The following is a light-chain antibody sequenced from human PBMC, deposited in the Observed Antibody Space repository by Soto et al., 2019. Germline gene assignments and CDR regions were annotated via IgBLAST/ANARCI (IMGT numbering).Light chain of an antibody. J-gene: IGKJ5*01. V-gene: IGKV3-11*01. CDR1: QSFRGL. CDR3: QQRHMWPIT. CDR2: DAY. Sequence: EVVLTQSPVTLSLSPWETATLSCRASQSFRGLLAWYQQKPGQAPRLLIYDAYNRAAGIPPRFSGSGSGTDFTLTIGSLEPEDSAVYYCQQRHMWPITFGQGTRLEIK.